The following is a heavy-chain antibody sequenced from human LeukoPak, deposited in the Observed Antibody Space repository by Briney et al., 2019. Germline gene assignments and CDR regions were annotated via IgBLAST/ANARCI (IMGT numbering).Heavy chain of an antibody. CDR2: INSDGSWT. Sequence: GGSLRLSCAASGNYWMHWVRQVPGKGLVWVSHINSDGSWTSYADSVKGRFTISKDNAKNTVYLQMNSLRAEATAVYYCVSFYETYWGRGTLVTVSS. CDR3: VSFYETY. V-gene: IGHV3-74*01. J-gene: IGHJ4*02. CDR1: GNYW. D-gene: IGHD2/OR15-2a*01.